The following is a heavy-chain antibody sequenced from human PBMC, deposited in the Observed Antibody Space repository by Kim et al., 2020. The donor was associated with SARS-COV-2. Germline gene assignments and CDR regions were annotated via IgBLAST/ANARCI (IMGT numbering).Heavy chain of an antibody. CDR2: IYYSGST. CDR1: GGSISSSSYY. Sequence: SETLSLTCTVSGGSISSSSYYWGWIRQPPGKGLEWIGSIYYSGSTYYNPSLKSRVTISVDTSKNQFSLKLSSVTAADTAVYYCVSVWAAADPSPFDYWGQGTLVTVSS. D-gene: IGHD6-13*01. V-gene: IGHV4-39*01. J-gene: IGHJ4*02. CDR3: VSVWAAADPSPFDY.